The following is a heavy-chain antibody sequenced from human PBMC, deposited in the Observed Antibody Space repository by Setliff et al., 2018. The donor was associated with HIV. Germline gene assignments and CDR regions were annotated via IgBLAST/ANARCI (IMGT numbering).Heavy chain of an antibody. CDR3: ARNLVGTSSFDY. V-gene: IGHV1-3*03. D-gene: IGHD1-26*01. J-gene: IGHJ4*02. CDR2: INIGNGNT. CDR1: GYTFTGYY. Sequence: ASVKVSCKTSGYTFTGYYVHWVRQAPGQGLEWMGWINIGNGNTVYAQELQGRVTITWDTSASTAYMELSSLRAEDMAVYYCARNLVGTSSFDYWGQGTLVTVSS.